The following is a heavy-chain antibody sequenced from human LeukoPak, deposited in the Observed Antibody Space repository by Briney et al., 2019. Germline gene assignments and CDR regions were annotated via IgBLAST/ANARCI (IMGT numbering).Heavy chain of an antibody. D-gene: IGHD5-12*01. Sequence: SETLSLTCTVSGGSISTYYWSWLRQPPGKGGEGVGYMYYNGGTNYYPSLKSRVTISVDTSKNQFSLKLSSVTAADTAVYYCARDGNSGFHYGSVAFDIWGQGTMVTVSS. V-gene: IGHV4-59*01. CDR1: GGSISTYY. CDR2: MYYNGGT. CDR3: ARDGNSGFHYGSVAFDI. J-gene: IGHJ3*02.